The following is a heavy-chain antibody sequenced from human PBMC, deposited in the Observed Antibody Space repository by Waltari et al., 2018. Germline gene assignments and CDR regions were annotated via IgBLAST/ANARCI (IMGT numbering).Heavy chain of an antibody. D-gene: IGHD3-3*01. CDR3: ARVTRFLEWLRVDY. J-gene: IGHJ4*02. CDR2: INQSGST. Sequence: QVQLQQWGAGLLKPSETLSLTCAVYGGSFSGYYWSWIRQPPGKGLEWIGEINQSGSTNYNPSLKSRVTISVDTSKNQFSLKLSSVTAADTAVYYCARVTRFLEWLRVDYWGQGTLVTVSS. V-gene: IGHV4-34*01. CDR1: GGSFSGYY.